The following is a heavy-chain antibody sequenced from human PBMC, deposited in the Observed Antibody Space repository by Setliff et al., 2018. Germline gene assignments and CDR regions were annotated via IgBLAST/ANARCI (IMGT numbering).Heavy chain of an antibody. V-gene: IGHV1-69*05. CDR1: GGSFRNSG. CDR3: AKASVWVVDANCGSFDV. Sequence: GASVKVSCKASGGSFRNSGSGWVRQAPGQDLEWIGGIVPIYGPAKYAQKFQGRVEITTDESTNTAYMELSSLTSDDTATYYCAKASVWVVDANCGSFDVWGQGTMVTVSS. CDR2: IVPIYGPA. D-gene: IGHD2-15*01. J-gene: IGHJ3*01.